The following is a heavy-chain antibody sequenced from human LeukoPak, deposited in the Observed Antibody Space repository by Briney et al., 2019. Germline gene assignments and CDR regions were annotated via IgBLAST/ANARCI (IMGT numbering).Heavy chain of an antibody. D-gene: IGHD3-10*01. CDR2: IYTSGST. J-gene: IGHJ3*02. V-gene: IGHV4-4*07. Sequence: TPSETLSLTCTVSGGSISSYYWSWIRQPAGKGLEWIGRIYTSGSTNYNPSLKSRVTMSVDTSKNQFSLKLSSVTAADTAVYYCARAMVRGSKGAFDIWGQGTMVTVSS. CDR3: ARAMVRGSKGAFDI. CDR1: GGSISSYY.